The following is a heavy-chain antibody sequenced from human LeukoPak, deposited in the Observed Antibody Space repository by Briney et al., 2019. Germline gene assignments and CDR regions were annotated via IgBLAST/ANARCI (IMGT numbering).Heavy chain of an antibody. D-gene: IGHD6-6*01. CDR1: GGSLSSGSYY. V-gene: IGHV4-61*09. CDR2: IYSSGST. CDR3: ARDVGSSGWFDP. Sequence: SQTLSLTCTVSGGSLSSGSYYWSWIRQPAGKGLEWIGHIYSSGSTNYNPSLKSRVTISVDTSKNQFSLKLSSVTAADTAVYYCARDVGSSGWFDPWGQGTLVTVSS. J-gene: IGHJ5*02.